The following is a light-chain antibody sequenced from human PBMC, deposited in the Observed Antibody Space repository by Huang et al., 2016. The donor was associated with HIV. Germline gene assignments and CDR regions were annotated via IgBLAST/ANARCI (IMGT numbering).Light chain of an antibody. V-gene: IGKV3-15*01. CDR2: GAS. Sequence: EIVMTQSPATLSVSPGERATLSCRASPSVSSSFAWYQQKPGQAPRLLIYGASPRATGIPAKFSGSGSGTEFTLTISSLQSEDFAVYYCQQYNNWPLLTFGGGTKVEIK. CDR1: PSVSSS. CDR3: QQYNNWPLLT. J-gene: IGKJ4*01.